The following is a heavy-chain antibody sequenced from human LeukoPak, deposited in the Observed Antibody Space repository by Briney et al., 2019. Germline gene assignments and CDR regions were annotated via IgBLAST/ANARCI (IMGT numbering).Heavy chain of an antibody. V-gene: IGHV3-13*01. CDR3: ARGRRVAGFDY. J-gene: IGHJ4*02. CDR2: IGTAGDT. Sequence: PGGSLRLSCAASGFTFSSYDMHWVCQAAGKGLEWVSAIGTAGDTYYPGSVKGRFTISRENAKNSLYLQMNSLRAGDTAVYYCARGRRVAGFDYWGQGTLVTVSS. D-gene: IGHD3-3*01. CDR1: GFTFSSYD.